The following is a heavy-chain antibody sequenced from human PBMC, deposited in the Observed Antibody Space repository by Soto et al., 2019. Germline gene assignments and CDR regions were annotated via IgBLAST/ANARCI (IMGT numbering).Heavy chain of an antibody. D-gene: IGHD3-10*01. V-gene: IGHV3-30-3*01. Sequence: GGTLRLSCAASGFTFSSYAMHWVRQAPGKGLEWVAVISYDGSNKSYADSVKGRFTISRDNSKNTLYLQMNSLRAEDTPVYYCATDLRSTSGGMDVWGPGTMVTVSS. CDR1: GFTFSSYA. CDR3: ATDLRSTSGGMDV. CDR2: ISYDGSNK. J-gene: IGHJ6*02.